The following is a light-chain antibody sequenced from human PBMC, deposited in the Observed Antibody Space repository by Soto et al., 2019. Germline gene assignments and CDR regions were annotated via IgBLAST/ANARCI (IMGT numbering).Light chain of an antibody. Sequence: DIHITQSPSTLSASVGDRVTITCRASQSISSWLAWYQQKSGRAPKLLIYDSSSLESGVPSRFSGSGSGTEFTLTISSLQPDDFATYYCQQDNSYPWTFGQGTKVDI. CDR1: QSISSW. CDR3: QQDNSYPWT. V-gene: IGKV1-5*01. J-gene: IGKJ1*01. CDR2: DSS.